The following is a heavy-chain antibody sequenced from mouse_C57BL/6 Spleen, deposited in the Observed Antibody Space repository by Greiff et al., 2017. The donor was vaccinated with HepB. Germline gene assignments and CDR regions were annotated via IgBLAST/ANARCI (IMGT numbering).Heavy chain of an antibody. CDR2: IDPSDSYT. Sequence: QVQLQQPGAELVRPGTSVKLSCKASGYTFTSYWMHWVKQRPGQGLEWIGVIDPSDSYTNYNQKFKGKATLTVDTSSSTAYMQLSSLTSEDSAVYYCARPWPGGFAYWGQGTLVTVSA. CDR1: GYTFTSYW. V-gene: IGHV1-59*01. CDR3: ARPWPGGFAY. J-gene: IGHJ3*01.